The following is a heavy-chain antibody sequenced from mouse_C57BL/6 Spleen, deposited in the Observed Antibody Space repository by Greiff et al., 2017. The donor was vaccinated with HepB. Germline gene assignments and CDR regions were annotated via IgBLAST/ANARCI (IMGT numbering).Heavy chain of an antibody. CDR3: ARRYYGSSPYAMDY. Sequence: EVHLVESGGDLVKPGGSLKLSCAASGFTFSSYGMSWVRQTPDKRLAWVATISSGGSYTYYPDSVKGRFTISRDNAKNTLYLQMSSLKSEDTAMYYCARRYYGSSPYAMDYWGQGTSVTVSS. J-gene: IGHJ4*01. CDR2: ISSGGSYT. V-gene: IGHV5-6*01. CDR1: GFTFSSYG. D-gene: IGHD1-1*01.